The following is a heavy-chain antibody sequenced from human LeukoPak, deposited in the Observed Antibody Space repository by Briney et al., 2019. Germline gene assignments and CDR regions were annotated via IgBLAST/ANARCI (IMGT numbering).Heavy chain of an antibody. Sequence: SETLSLTCAVYGGSFSGYYWSWIRQPPGKGLEWIGEINHSGSTNYNPSLKSRVTISVDTSKNQFSLKLSSVTAADTAVYYCARVHTWYSSSHGGWFDPWGQGTLVTVSS. D-gene: IGHD6-6*01. CDR1: GGSFSGYY. J-gene: IGHJ5*02. V-gene: IGHV4-34*01. CDR3: ARVHTWYSSSHGGWFDP. CDR2: INHSGST.